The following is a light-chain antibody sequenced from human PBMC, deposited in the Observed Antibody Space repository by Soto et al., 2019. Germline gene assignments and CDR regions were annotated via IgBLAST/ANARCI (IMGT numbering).Light chain of an antibody. CDR1: QSISSW. CDR2: DAS. CDR3: QQYNSYWLT. J-gene: IGKJ4*01. V-gene: IGKV1-5*01. Sequence: DIQMTQSPSTLSASVGDRVTITCRASQSISSWLAWYQQKPGKAPKLLIYDASSLESGVPSRFSGSGSGTEFTLTISSLQPDEFANYYCQQYNSYWLTFGGGTKVEIK.